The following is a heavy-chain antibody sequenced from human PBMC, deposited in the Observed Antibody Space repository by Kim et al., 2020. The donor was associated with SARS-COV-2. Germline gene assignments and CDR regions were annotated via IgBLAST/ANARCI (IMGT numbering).Heavy chain of an antibody. J-gene: IGHJ3*02. V-gene: IGHV1-2*02. D-gene: IGHD5-12*01. CDR2: INTKNGNT. CDR3: ARSYIVAPSATLET. CDR1: GYDFTIYN. Sequence: ASVKVSCRASGYDFTIYNIHWVRQAPGQGLQWMGWINTKNGNTHYAQKFTGRVTVSGDTSVSTVYLHLTSLTSDDTAVYYCARSYIVAPSATLETWG.